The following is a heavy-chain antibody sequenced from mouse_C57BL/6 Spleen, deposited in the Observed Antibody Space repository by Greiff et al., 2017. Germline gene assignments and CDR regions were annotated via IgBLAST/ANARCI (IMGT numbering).Heavy chain of an antibody. V-gene: IGHV10-1*01. Sequence: EAGGGLVQPKGSLKLSCAASGFSFNTYAMNWVRQAPGKGLEWVARIRSKSNNYATYYADSVKDRFTISRDDSESMLYLQMNNLKTEDTAMYYCVRSYYGSSPYWYFDVWGTGTTVTVSS. CDR3: VRSYYGSSPYWYFDV. CDR1: GFSFNTYA. J-gene: IGHJ1*03. D-gene: IGHD1-1*01. CDR2: IRSKSNNYAT.